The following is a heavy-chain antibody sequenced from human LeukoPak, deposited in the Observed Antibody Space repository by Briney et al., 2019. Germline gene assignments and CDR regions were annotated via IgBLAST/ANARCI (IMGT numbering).Heavy chain of an antibody. CDR1: GYTFTGYY. V-gene: IGHV1-2*02. CDR2: INPNSGGT. CDR3: VRAGGPRKWYFDY. D-gene: IGHD1-14*01. J-gene: IGHJ4*02. Sequence: ASVKVSCKASGYTFTGYYMHWVRQAPGQGLEWMGWINPNSGGTNYAQKFQGRVTMTRDTSISTAYMELTSLRSEDTAVYYCVRAGGPRKWYFDYWGQGTTVIVSS.